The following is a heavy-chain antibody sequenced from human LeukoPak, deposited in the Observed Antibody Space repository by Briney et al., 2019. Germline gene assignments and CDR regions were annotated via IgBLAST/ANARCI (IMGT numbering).Heavy chain of an antibody. Sequence: SETLSLTCTVPGGSISGDYWSWIRQPPGKGLEWIGYISYSATTNYNPSLKSRVSFSIDTSKNQFSLKLTSVSAADTAVYFCATGHGSGWFDYWGQGTLVSVSS. V-gene: IGHV4-59*01. J-gene: IGHJ4*02. CDR2: ISYSATT. D-gene: IGHD6-19*01. CDR1: GGSISGDY. CDR3: ATGHGSGWFDY.